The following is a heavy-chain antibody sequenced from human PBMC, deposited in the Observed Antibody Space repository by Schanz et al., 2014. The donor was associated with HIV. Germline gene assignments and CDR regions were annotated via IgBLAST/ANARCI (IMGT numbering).Heavy chain of an antibody. CDR3: AKDGAPSGSYSYGMDV. V-gene: IGHV3-33*06. J-gene: IGHJ6*02. CDR2: IWYDGSKK. Sequence: QVQLVESGGGVVQPGRSLRLSCAASGFTFSSYGMNWVRQAPGKGLEWVAVIWYDGSKKYYADSVKGRFTISRDNSKNTLYLQMNSLRAEDTAVYHCAKDGAPSGSYSYGMDVWGQGTTVTVSS. CDR1: GFTFSSYG. D-gene: IGHD3-10*01.